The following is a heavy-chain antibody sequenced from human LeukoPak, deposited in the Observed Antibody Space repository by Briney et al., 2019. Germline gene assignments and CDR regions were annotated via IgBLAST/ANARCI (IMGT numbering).Heavy chain of an antibody. CDR1: GFTLSSYW. J-gene: IGHJ4*02. Sequence: RGSLRLSCAASGFTLSSYWMHWVRQPPGKGLVWVSRINSDGSSTSYADSVKGRFTVSRDNAKNTLYLQMSSLRAEDTAVYFCARGSYYSFSDCWGQGTLVTVSS. V-gene: IGHV3-74*01. CDR3: ARGSYYSFSDC. D-gene: IGHD1-26*01. CDR2: INSDGSST.